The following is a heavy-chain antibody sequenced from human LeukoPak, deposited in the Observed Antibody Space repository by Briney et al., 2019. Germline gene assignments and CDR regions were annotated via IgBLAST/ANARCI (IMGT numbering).Heavy chain of an antibody. CDR1: GGSISSYY. CDR3: ARLPAVGTIDY. Sequence: PSETLSLTCTVSGGSISSYYWSWIRQPPGKGLEWIGYIYYSGSTNYNPSLKSRVTISVDTSKNQFSLKLGSVTAADTAVYYCARLPAVGTIDYWGQGTLVTVSS. J-gene: IGHJ4*02. D-gene: IGHD1-26*01. CDR2: IYYSGST. V-gene: IGHV4-59*08.